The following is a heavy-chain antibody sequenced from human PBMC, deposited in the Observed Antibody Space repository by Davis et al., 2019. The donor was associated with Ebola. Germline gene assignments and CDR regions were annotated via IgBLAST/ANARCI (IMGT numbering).Heavy chain of an antibody. CDR1: GGSISSYY. CDR2: IYYSGST. J-gene: IGHJ5*02. V-gene: IGHV4-59*01. Sequence: PGGSLRLSCTVSGGSISSYYWSWIRQPPGKGLEWIGYIYYSGSTNYNPSLKSRVTISVDTSKNQFSLKLSSVTAADTAVYYCARVSLDYYYDGVVDPWGQGTLVTVSS. CDR3: ARVSLDYYYDGVVDP. D-gene: IGHD3-22*01.